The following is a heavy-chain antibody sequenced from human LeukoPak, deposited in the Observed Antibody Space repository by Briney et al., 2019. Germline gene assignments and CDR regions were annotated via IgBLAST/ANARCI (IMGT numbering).Heavy chain of an antibody. CDR3: ARPLGHYYYYYGMDV. CDR1: GGSFSGYY. D-gene: IGHD3-16*01. V-gene: IGHV4-34*01. J-gene: IGHJ6*02. Sequence: SETLSLTCAVYGGSFSGYYWSWIRQPPGKGLEWIGEINHSGSTNYNPSPKSRVTISVDTSKNQFSLKLSSVTAADTAVYYCARPLGHYYYYYGMDVWGQGTTVTVSS. CDR2: INHSGST.